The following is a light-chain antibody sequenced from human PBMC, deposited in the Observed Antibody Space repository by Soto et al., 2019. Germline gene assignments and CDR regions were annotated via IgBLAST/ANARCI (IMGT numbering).Light chain of an antibody. Sequence: DIPMTQSPSSLSASVRDRVTITCRASQSISYYLNWYQQKPGKAPKLLIYAASTLQSGVPSRFSGSGSGTDFTLTISSLQPEDFATYYCQQSYSTLWTFGQGTKVEIK. CDR3: QQSYSTLWT. J-gene: IGKJ1*01. CDR2: AAS. V-gene: IGKV1-39*01. CDR1: QSISYY.